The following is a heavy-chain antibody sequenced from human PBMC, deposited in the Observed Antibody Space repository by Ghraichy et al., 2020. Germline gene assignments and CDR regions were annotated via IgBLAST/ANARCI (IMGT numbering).Heavy chain of an antibody. Sequence: SETLSLTCTVSGGSINNYYWSWIRQPPGKGLEWIGFIYYSGGANYNPSLKSRATISVDASMTQFSLRLSSVTAADTDVYYCARDRAVFGPGGMDVWGQGTTATVSS. CDR3: ARDRAVFGPGGMDV. J-gene: IGHJ6*02. CDR2: IYYSGGA. CDR1: GGSINNYY. V-gene: IGHV4-59*01. D-gene: IGHD3-3*01.